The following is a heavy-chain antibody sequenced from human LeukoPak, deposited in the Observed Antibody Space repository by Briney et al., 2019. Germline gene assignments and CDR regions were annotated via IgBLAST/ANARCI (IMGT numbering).Heavy chain of an antibody. J-gene: IGHJ4*02. D-gene: IGHD3-3*01. V-gene: IGHV1-8*03. CDR3: ARGSTVFGVVIISISPFDY. Sequence: ASVKLSCKASGYTFTSYDINWVRQATGQGLEWMGWMNPNSGNTGYAQTFQGRVTITRNTSITKAYMELSSLRSEDTAVYYCARGSTVFGVVIISISPFDYWGQGTLVTVSS. CDR2: MNPNSGNT. CDR1: GYTFTSYD.